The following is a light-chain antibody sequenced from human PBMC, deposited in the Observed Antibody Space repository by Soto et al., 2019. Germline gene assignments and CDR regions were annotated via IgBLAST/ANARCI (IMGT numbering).Light chain of an antibody. CDR2: YDD. CDR3: AAWDDSLNGYV. J-gene: IGLJ1*01. Sequence: QSVLTQPPSVSEAPRQRVTISCSGSSSNIGNNAVNWYQQLPGKAPKLLIYYDDLLPSGVSDRFSGSKSGTSASLAISGLQSEDEADYNCAAWDDSLNGYVXGTGTKVPV. V-gene: IGLV1-36*01. CDR1: SSNIGNNA.